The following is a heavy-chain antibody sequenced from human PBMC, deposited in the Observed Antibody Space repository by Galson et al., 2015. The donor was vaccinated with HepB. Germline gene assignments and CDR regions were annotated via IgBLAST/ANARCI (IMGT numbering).Heavy chain of an antibody. J-gene: IGHJ6*03. V-gene: IGHV1-58*01. CDR3: AAERASGPYYYYYMDV. Sequence: SVKVSCKASGFTFTSSAVQWVRQARGQRLEWIGWIVVGSGNTNYAQKFQERVTITRDMSTSTAYMELSSPRSEDTAVYYCAAERASGPYYYYYMDVWGKGTTVTVSS. CDR2: IVVGSGNT. CDR1: GFTFTSSA. D-gene: IGHD1-26*01.